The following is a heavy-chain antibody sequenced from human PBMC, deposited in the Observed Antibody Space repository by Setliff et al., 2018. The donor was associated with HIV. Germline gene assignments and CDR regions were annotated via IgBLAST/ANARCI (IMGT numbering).Heavy chain of an antibody. CDR3: ARGSSSIFGVLVLLPHSYYYMDV. Sequence: SETLSLTCTVSGGSISSSSYYWGWIRQPPGKGLEWIGSIYYSGSTYYNPSLKSRVTISVDMSKNQFSLNLSSVTAADTAVYYCARGSSSIFGVLVLLPHSYYYMDVWGKGTTVTVSS. V-gene: IGHV4-39*07. D-gene: IGHD3-3*01. CDR1: GGSISSSSYY. CDR2: IYYSGST. J-gene: IGHJ6*03.